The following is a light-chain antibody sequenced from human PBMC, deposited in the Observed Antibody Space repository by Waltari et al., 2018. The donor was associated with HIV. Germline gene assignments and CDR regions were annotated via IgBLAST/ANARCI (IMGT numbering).Light chain of an antibody. CDR3: ASWDDSLNGYV. V-gene: IGLV1-44*01. J-gene: IGLJ1*01. Sequence: QSVLTQPPSASGTPGQRVTISCSGSSSNIGSNTENWYQQLPGTAPKLLIYSYNQRRSGVPDRFSGSKSGTSASLAISGLQSDDESHYYCASWDDSLNGYVFGTGTKVTFL. CDR1: SSNIGSNT. CDR2: SYN.